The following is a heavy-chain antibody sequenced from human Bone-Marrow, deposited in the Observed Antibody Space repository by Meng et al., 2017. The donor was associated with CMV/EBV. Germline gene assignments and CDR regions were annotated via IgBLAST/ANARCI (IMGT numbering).Heavy chain of an antibody. CDR1: GDSVSTNSAA. D-gene: IGHD6-13*01. Sequence: SQTSLTCAISGDSVSTNSAAWNWIRQSPSRGLEWLGRAYYRSQWYNDYGISVKSRITINADTSRNQFSLQLNSVTPEDTAVYYCAREVLVKSSPWYWNVFDSWGQGALVTVSS. J-gene: IGHJ5*01. CDR3: AREVLVKSSPWYWNVFDS. V-gene: IGHV6-1*01. CDR2: AYYRSQWYN.